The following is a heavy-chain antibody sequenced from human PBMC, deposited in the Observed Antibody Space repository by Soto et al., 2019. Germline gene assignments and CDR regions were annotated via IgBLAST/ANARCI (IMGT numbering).Heavy chain of an antibody. V-gene: IGHV4-39*01. J-gene: IGHJ6*02. CDR2: IYYSGRK. D-gene: IGHD2-15*01. Sequence: SETLSLTCTVSGGSISSSSYYWGWIRQPPGEALEWIGSIYYSGRKYYNTYLKTRVNISVDTSKNQFSTKLSSVTAADTAVYYCARSLHKVVTMDVWGQGTTVTVSS. CDR1: GGSISSSSYY. CDR3: ARSLHKVVTMDV.